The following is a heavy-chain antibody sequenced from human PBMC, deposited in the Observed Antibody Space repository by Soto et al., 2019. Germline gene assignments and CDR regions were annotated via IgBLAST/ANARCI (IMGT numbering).Heavy chain of an antibody. Sequence: SETLSLTCTVSGGSISSGDYYWSWIRQPPGKGLEWIGYIYYSGSTYYNPSLKSRVTISVDTSKNQFSLKLSSVTAADTAVYYCATYGDYYYYGMDVWGQGTTVTVSS. CDR2: IYYSGST. V-gene: IGHV4-30-4*01. CDR3: ATYGDYYYYGMDV. J-gene: IGHJ6*02. D-gene: IGHD4-17*01. CDR1: GGSISSGDYY.